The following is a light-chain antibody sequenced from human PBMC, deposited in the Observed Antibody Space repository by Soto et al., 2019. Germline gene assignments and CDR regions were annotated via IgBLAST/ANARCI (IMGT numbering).Light chain of an antibody. Sequence: EIVMTQSPATLSVSPGERATLSCRASHSVSSNLAWYQQKPGQAPRLLIYGASTRATGIPARFSGSGSGTEFTLTISSLQSEDFGVYYCQQYSNWPLTFGGGTKVEIK. CDR3: QQYSNWPLT. CDR1: HSVSSN. V-gene: IGKV3-15*01. CDR2: GAS. J-gene: IGKJ4*01.